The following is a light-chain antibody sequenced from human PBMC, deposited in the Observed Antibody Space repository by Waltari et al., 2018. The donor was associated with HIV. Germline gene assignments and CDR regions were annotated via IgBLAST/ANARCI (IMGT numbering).Light chain of an antibody. Sequence: EVVMTQSPVTLSVSRGARVTLSCRASQSVNSPLAWYQHKPGQAPRLLIYGASTRATGIPARFSGSVSGTEFSLTISSLQSEDFAVYYCQQYNNWPPYTFGQGTKLEIK. J-gene: IGKJ2*01. CDR3: QQYNNWPPYT. CDR1: QSVNSP. V-gene: IGKV3-15*01. CDR2: GAS.